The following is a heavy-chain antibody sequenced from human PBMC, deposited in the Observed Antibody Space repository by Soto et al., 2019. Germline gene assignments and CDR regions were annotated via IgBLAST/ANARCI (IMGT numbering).Heavy chain of an antibody. Sequence: SLRLSCAASGFTFSSYAMSWVRQAPGKGLEWVSAISGSGGSTYYADSVKGRFTISRDNSKNTLYLQMNSLRAEDTAVYYCAKDRGPRYSSSWYDYWGQGTLVTVSS. CDR1: GFTFSSYA. D-gene: IGHD6-13*01. CDR2: ISGSGGST. J-gene: IGHJ4*02. V-gene: IGHV3-23*01. CDR3: AKDRGPRYSSSWYDY.